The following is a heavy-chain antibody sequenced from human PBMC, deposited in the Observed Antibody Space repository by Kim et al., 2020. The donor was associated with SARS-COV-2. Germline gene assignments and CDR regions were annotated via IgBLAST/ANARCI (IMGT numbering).Heavy chain of an antibody. CDR3: AKGPRVTIFGDSFDF. D-gene: IGHD3-3*01. Sequence: DSMKGRFTISRDNSKNTLYLQMNSLRAEDTAVYYCAKGPRVTIFGDSFDFWGQGTLVTVSS. J-gene: IGHJ4*02. V-gene: IGHV3-30*02.